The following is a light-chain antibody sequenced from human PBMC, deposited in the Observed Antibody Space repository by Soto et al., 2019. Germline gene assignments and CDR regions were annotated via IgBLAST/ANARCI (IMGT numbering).Light chain of an antibody. CDR2: AAF. Sequence: DIQMTQSPSSLSASVGDRVTITCRASQSISSYLNWYQQKPGKAPKLLIYAAFSLQSGVPSRFSGSGSGTDFTLTISSLQPEDFAAYYCQQSYSTPWTLGQGTKVEIK. CDR3: QQSYSTPWT. J-gene: IGKJ1*01. V-gene: IGKV1-39*01. CDR1: QSISSY.